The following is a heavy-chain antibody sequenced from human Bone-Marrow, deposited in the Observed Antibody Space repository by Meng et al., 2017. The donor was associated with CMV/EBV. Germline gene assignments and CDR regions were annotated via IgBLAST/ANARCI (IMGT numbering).Heavy chain of an antibody. CDR3: ARERQLVQYDWFDP. CDR2: IGTAGDT. J-gene: IGHJ5*02. D-gene: IGHD6-13*01. Sequence: GGSLRLSCAASGFTFSSNDMHWVRQTTGKGLEWVSAIGTAGDTYYPGSVKGRFTISRENAKNSFYLQMNSLRAGDTAVYYCARERQLVQYDWFDPWGQGTLVTVSS. CDR1: GFTFSSND. V-gene: IGHV3-13*01.